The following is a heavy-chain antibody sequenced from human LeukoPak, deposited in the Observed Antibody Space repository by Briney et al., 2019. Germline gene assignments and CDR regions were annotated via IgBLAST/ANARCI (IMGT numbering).Heavy chain of an antibody. J-gene: IGHJ5*02. CDR2: IYTSGST. CDR1: GGSISSYY. CDR3: ARGPEWLRRLLVGATGWFDP. D-gene: IGHD1-26*01. Sequence: SETLSLTCTVSGGSISSYYWSWIRQPAGKGLEWIGRIYTSGSTNYNPSLKSRVTISVDTSKNQFSLKLSSVTAADTAVYYCARGPEWLRRLLVGATGWFDPWGQGTLVTVSS. V-gene: IGHV4-4*07.